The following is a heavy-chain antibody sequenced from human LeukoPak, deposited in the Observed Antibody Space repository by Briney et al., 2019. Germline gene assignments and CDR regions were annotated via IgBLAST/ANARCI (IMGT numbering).Heavy chain of an antibody. CDR3: ARRGRAAGKYGGYEYWYFDY. D-gene: IGHD5-12*01. CDR2: ISYSGST. Sequence: SETLSLTCTVSGGSMSNYYWSWVRQTPGKGLEWIGYISYSGSTNHHPPLKSRVPISVDTSKNRFSLKLSSVTAADTAVYYCARRGRAAGKYGGYEYWYFDYWGQGTLVTVSS. CDR1: GGSMSNYY. J-gene: IGHJ4*02. V-gene: IGHV4-59*08.